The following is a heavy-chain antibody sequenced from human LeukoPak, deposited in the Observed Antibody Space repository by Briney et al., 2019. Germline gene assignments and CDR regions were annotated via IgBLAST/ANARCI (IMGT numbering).Heavy chain of an antibody. J-gene: IGHJ4*02. D-gene: IGHD1-26*01. CDR2: INPNSGGT. Sequence: AASVKVSCKASADTFTGYYIRWRQQAPGQGLEWMGWINPNSGGTNSAQKFQGRVTMTRDTSISTAYMELSRLTSDYTAVYYCARHPYSGSYHFDYWGQGTLVTVSS. CDR1: ADTFTGYY. V-gene: IGHV1-2*02. CDR3: ARHPYSGSYHFDY.